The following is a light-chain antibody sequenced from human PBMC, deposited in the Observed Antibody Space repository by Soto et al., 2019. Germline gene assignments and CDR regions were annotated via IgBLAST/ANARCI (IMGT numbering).Light chain of an antibody. CDR3: QQRINWPPGT. CDR1: QSVSSY. Sequence: EIVLTQSPATLSSSPGERATLSCRASQSVSSYLAWYQQKPGQAPRLLIYDASNRATGIPARFSGSGSGTDFTLTISSLEPEDFAVYYCQQRINWPPGTFGQGTRLEIK. V-gene: IGKV3-11*01. CDR2: DAS. J-gene: IGKJ5*01.